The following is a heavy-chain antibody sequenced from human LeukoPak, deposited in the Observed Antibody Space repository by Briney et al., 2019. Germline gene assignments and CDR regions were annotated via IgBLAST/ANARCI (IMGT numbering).Heavy chain of an antibody. CDR1: GLTLSSCW. J-gene: IGHJ4*02. D-gene: IGHD6-13*01. V-gene: IGHV3-7*02. CDR2: IKQDGSIR. CDR3: TTVLSSNRYNLCDY. Sequence: GGSLRLSCSASGLTLSSCWMTWVRQAPGKGLEWVANIKQDGSIRHYLDSVKGRFTISRDNAKNTLYLQMNSLGAEDTAVYYCTTVLSSNRYNLCDYRGQGTLVTVSS.